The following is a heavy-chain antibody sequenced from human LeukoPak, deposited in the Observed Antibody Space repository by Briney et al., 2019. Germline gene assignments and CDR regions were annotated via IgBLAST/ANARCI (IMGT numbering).Heavy chain of an antibody. Sequence: GGSLRLSCAASGFTFSSYWMSWVRQAPGRGLESVANIKQDGSEKYYVDSVKGRFTIPRDNAKNSLYLQMNSLRAEDTAVYYCARGLYNRNYWGQGTLVTVSS. V-gene: IGHV3-7*01. CDR3: ARGLYNRNY. CDR2: IKQDGSEK. J-gene: IGHJ4*02. D-gene: IGHD1-14*01. CDR1: GFTFSSYW.